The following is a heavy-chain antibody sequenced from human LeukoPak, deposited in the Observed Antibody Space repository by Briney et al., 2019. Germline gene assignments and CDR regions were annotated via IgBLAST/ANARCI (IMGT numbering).Heavy chain of an antibody. D-gene: IGHD7-27*01. J-gene: IGHJ6*02. CDR1: GYSFTSYW. Sequence: GESLKISCKGSGYSFTSYWIGWVRQMPGKGLEWMGIIYPGDSNTRYSPSFQGQVTISAAKSISTAFLQWSSLKASDTAMYYCASSNWGSGYYYYGMDVWGQGTTVTVSS. CDR2: IYPGDSNT. V-gene: IGHV5-51*01. CDR3: ASSNWGSGYYYYGMDV.